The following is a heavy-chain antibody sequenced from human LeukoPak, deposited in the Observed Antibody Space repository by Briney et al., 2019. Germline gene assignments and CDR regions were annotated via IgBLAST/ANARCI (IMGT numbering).Heavy chain of an antibody. Sequence: GGSLRLSCAASGFTFSSYWMSWVRQAPGKGLEWVANIKEDGSEKNYVDSVKGRFPISRDNAKNSLYLQMNSLRAEDTAVYYCARDYYDSSGYYGHYFDYWGQGTLVTVSS. CDR1: GFTFSSYW. J-gene: IGHJ4*02. V-gene: IGHV3-7*01. CDR3: ARDYYDSSGYYGHYFDY. CDR2: IKEDGSEK. D-gene: IGHD3-22*01.